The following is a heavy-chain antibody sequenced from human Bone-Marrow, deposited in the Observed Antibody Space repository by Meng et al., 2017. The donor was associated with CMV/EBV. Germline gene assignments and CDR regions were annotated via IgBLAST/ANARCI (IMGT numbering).Heavy chain of an antibody. CDR2: ISAYNGTT. Sequence: CKASGYTFPSYGISWLRQAPGQGLAWMGWISAYNGTTNYAQKLQGRVTMTTDTSTSTAYMELRSLRSDDTAVYYCARDKSGSVPFDYWGQGTLVTVSS. CDR1: GYTFPSYG. CDR3: ARDKSGSVPFDY. J-gene: IGHJ4*02. V-gene: IGHV1-18*01. D-gene: IGHD3-10*01.